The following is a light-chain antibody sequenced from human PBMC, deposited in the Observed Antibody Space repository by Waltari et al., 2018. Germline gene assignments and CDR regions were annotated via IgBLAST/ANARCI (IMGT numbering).Light chain of an antibody. CDR3: CSYAGGATYV. CDR2: EGS. V-gene: IGLV2-23*01. CDR1: SSDVGSNNF. Sequence: QSALTQPASVSGSPGQSITISCTGSSSDVGSNNFVSWYQQLPGKAPKLMIYEGSKRPSGVSDRFSGSKSGNTASLTISGLQAEDEDDYYCCSYAGGATYVVGSGTKVNVL. J-gene: IGLJ1*01.